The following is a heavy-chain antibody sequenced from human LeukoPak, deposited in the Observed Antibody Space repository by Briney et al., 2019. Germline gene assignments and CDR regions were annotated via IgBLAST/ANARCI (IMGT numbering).Heavy chain of an antibody. CDR3: ARDVSSSRVGSPFDY. J-gene: IGHJ4*02. D-gene: IGHD6-13*01. CDR1: GFMFSSYG. Sequence: GGSLRLSCAAPGFMFSSYGMHWVRQAPGKGLEWVSFIRYDGSNKYYPDSVKGRITISRDNSKNTLYLQMNSLRAEDTAVYYCARDVSSSRVGSPFDYWGQGTLVTVSS. CDR2: IRYDGSNK. V-gene: IGHV3-30*02.